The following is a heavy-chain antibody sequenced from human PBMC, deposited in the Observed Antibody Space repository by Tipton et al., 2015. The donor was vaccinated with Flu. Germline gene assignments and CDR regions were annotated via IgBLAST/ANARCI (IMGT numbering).Heavy chain of an antibody. V-gene: IGHV3-66*02. CDR1: GFTFSDYY. CDR2: IYTGTRT. D-gene: IGHD3-16*02. Sequence: SLRLSCAASGFTFSDYYMSWVRQAPGKGLEWVSVIYTGTRTYYADSVKGRFTISRDDSKNTLSLQMDSLKVEDSAMYYCARSGYSYGYVDCWGQGALVTVSS. CDR3: ARSGYSYGYVDC. J-gene: IGHJ4*02.